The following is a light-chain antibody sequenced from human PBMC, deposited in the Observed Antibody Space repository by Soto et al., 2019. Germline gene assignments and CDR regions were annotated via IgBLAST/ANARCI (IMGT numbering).Light chain of an antibody. CDR2: DVN. CDR3: TSSTTSTTMK. J-gene: IGLJ3*02. CDR1: SSDVGAYNY. V-gene: IGLV2-14*01. Sequence: QSVLTQPASVSGSPGQSITISCSGTSSDVGAYNYVSWYQQHPGKAPKLMIYDVNIRPSGVSNRFSGSKSGNTASLTISGLQAEDEADYYCTSSTTSTTMKFGGGTKLTVL.